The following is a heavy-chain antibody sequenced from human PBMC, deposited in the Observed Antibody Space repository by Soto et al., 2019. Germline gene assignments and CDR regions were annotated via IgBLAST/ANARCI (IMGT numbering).Heavy chain of an antibody. V-gene: IGHV1-69*02. Sequence: QVQLVQSGAEVKKPGSSVKVSCKASGGTFSSYTISWVRQAPGQGLEWMGRIIPILGIANYAQKFQGRVTITADKSTSTAYMELSSLRSEDTAVYYCARGDGSGSWIDYWGQGTLVTVSS. J-gene: IGHJ4*02. CDR2: IIPILGIA. CDR1: GGTFSSYT. CDR3: ARGDGSGSWIDY. D-gene: IGHD3-10*01.